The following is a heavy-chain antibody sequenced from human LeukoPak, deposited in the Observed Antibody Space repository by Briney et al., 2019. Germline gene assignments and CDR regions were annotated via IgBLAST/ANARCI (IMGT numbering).Heavy chain of an antibody. CDR1: GGXISSGGYY. J-gene: IGHJ4*02. Sequence: SETLSLTCSVSGGXISSGGYYWSWIRQHPGKGLEWIGYIYYSGSTYYNPSLKSRVTISVDTSKNQFSLKLSSVTAADTAVYYCARVSQQLAYYFDYWGQGTLVTVSS. CDR2: IYYSGST. D-gene: IGHD6-13*01. CDR3: ARVSQQLAYYFDY. V-gene: IGHV4-31*03.